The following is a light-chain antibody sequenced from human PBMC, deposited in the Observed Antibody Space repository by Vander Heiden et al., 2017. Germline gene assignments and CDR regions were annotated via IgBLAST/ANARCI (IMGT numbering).Light chain of an antibody. V-gene: IGLV1-40*01. J-gene: IGLJ2*01. CDR1: RSNTGAGYD. Sequence: QSVLTPPPSVSGAPGQRVPISCTGSRSNTGAGYDVHWYQQLPGTAPKLLIYGNSNRPSGVPDRFSGSKSGTSASLAITGLQAEDEADYYCQSYDSSRPGEVFGGGTKLTVL. CDR3: QSYDSSRPGEV. CDR2: GNS.